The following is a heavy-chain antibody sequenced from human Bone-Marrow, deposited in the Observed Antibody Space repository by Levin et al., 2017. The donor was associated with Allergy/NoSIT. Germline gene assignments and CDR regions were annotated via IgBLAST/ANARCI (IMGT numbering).Heavy chain of an antibody. D-gene: IGHD4-17*01. J-gene: IGHJ5*02. CDR2: IFSNDEK. CDR3: ARRPTYGDYEYNWFDP. Sequence: GSGPTLVKPTETLTLTCTVSGFSLSNARMGVSWIRQPPGKALEWLAHIFSNDEKSYSTSLKSRLTISKDTSKSQVVLTMTNMDPVDTATYYCARRPTYGDYEYNWFDPWGQGTLVTVSS. V-gene: IGHV2-26*01. CDR1: GFSLSNARMG.